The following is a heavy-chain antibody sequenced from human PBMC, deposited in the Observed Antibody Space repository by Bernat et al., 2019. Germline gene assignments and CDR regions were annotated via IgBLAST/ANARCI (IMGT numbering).Heavy chain of an antibody. V-gene: IGHV3-30-3*01. CDR3: ARDSTGTGYPDY. CDR2: ISYDGSNT. D-gene: IGHD3/OR15-3a*01. Sequence: QVQLVESGGGVVQPGRSLRLSCVASGLTFSASAMHWVRQAPGKGLEWVALISYDGSNTNYADSVKGRFTISRDISKNTLYLQMNSLRPEDTAVYYCARDSTGTGYPDYWGQGTLVTVSS. J-gene: IGHJ4*02. CDR1: GLTFSASA.